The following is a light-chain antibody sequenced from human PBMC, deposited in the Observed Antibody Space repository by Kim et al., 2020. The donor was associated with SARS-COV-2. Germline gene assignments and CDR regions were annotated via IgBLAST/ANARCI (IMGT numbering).Light chain of an antibody. J-gene: IGLJ3*02. CDR3: QSYDSSLSGWV. CDR2: GDT. V-gene: IGLV1-40*01. Sequence: QSVLTQPRSVSGAPGQRVTISCTGSSSNIGAGHDVHWYQQLPGTAPKLLVYGDTNRPSGVPDRFSGSKSGTSSSLAITGLQAEDEADYYCQSYDSSLSGWVFGGGT. CDR1: SSNIGAGHD.